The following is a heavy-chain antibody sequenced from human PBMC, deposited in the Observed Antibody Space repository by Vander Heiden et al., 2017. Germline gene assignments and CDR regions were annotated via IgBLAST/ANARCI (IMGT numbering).Heavy chain of an antibody. Sequence: QVQLVQSGAEVKKPGASVKVSCKASGYTFTGYYMHWVRQAPGQGLEWMGWINPNSGGTNYAQKCQGRVTMTRDTSISTAYMELSRLRSDDTAVYYCAKDARPMPRHKWFDPWGDGTLVTVSS. CDR1: GYTFTGYY. J-gene: IGHJ5*02. CDR3: AKDARPMPRHKWFDP. V-gene: IGHV1-2*02. D-gene: IGHD2-2*01. CDR2: INPNSGGT.